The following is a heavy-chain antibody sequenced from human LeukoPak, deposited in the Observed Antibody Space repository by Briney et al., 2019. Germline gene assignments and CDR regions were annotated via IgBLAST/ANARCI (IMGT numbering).Heavy chain of an antibody. V-gene: IGHV4-34*01. CDR1: GGSISGYY. CDR3: ARGLPATGYCSGGSCYGLYFDY. CDR2: INHSGST. J-gene: IGHJ4*02. Sequence: SETLSLTCAVYGGSISGYYWSWIRQPPGKGLEWIGEINHSGSTNYNPSLKSRVTISVDTSKNQFSLKLSSVTAADTAVYYCARGLPATGYCSGGSCYGLYFDYWGQGTLVTVSS. D-gene: IGHD2-15*01.